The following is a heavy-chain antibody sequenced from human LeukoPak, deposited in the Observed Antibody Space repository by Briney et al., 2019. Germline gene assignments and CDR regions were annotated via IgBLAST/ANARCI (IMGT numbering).Heavy chain of an antibody. D-gene: IGHD6-19*01. Sequence: GGSLRLSCAASGFTFSSYSMNWVRQAPGKWLEWVSSISSSSSYIYYADSVKGRFTISRDNAKNSLYLQMNSLRAEDTAVYYCARDQIAVAGAFQHWGQGTLVTVSS. J-gene: IGHJ1*01. CDR1: GFTFSSYS. V-gene: IGHV3-21*01. CDR3: ARDQIAVAGAFQH. CDR2: ISSSSSYI.